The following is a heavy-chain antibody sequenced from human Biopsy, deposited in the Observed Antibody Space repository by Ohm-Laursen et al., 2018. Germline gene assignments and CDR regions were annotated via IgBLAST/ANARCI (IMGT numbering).Heavy chain of an antibody. CDR2: INDSGRT. CDR1: GGSFSGYY. J-gene: IGHJ2*01. D-gene: IGHD3-22*01. Sequence: GTLSLTCGVYGGSFSGYYCSWIRQPPGKGLEWIGEINDSGRTNYNPSLRSRVTFSVDTSKNHFSLRLRSVTPADTAIYYCARDRGYYSDRTVPGYFDLWGRGTLVTVSS. V-gene: IGHV4-34*01. CDR3: ARDRGYYSDRTVPGYFDL.